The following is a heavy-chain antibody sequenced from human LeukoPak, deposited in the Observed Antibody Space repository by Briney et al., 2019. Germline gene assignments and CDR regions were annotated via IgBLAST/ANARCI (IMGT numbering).Heavy chain of an antibody. J-gene: IGHJ3*02. CDR2: IYHSGST. D-gene: IGHD3-10*02. CDR3: ARASLWSGDAFDI. V-gene: IGHV4-38-2*02. Sequence: SETLSFTCTVSGYSISSGYYWGWIRQPPGKGLEWIGSIYHSGSTYYNPSLKSRVTISVDTSKNQFSLKLSSVTAADTAVYYCARASLWSGDAFDIWGQGTMVTVSS. CDR1: GYSISSGYY.